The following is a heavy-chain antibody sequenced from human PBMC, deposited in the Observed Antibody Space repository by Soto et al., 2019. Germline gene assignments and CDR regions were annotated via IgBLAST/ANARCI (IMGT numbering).Heavy chain of an antibody. CDR3: AKDPSVIAVAGTG. D-gene: IGHD6-19*01. CDR1: GFTFSSYG. Sequence: QVQLVESGGGVVQPGRSLRLSCAASGFTFSSYGMHWVRQAPGKGLESVAVISCDGSNKYYADSVKGRFAISRDNSKNTLYLQMNSLRAEDTAVYYCAKDPSVIAVAGTGWGQGTLVTVSP. J-gene: IGHJ4*02. V-gene: IGHV3-30*18. CDR2: ISCDGSNK.